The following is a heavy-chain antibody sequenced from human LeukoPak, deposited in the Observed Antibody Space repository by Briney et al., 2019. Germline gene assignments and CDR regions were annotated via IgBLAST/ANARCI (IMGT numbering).Heavy chain of an antibody. J-gene: IGHJ4*02. CDR2: IYYSGST. D-gene: IGHD6-13*01. CDR1: GGPISSSSYY. V-gene: IGHV4-39*01. Sequence: SETLSLTCTVSGGPISSSSYYWGWIRQPPGKGLEWIGSIYYSGSTYYNPSLKSRVTISVDTSKNQFSLKLSSVTAADTAVYYWGRGPYSSGWYRGYFDYWGKETRVTVSS. CDR3: GRGPYSSGWYRGYFDY.